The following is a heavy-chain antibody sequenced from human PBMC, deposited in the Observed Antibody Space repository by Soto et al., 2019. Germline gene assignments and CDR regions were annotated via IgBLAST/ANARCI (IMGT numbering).Heavy chain of an antibody. V-gene: IGHV1-8*01. CDR2: MNPNSGNT. D-gene: IGHD5-18*01. J-gene: IGHJ6*02. CDR3: AKDRGYSYGIRSSYYYYGMDV. Sequence: EASVKVSCKASGYTFTSYDINWVRQATGQGLEWMGWMNPNSGNTGYAQKFQGRVTMTRNTSISTAYMELSSLRSEDTAVYYCAKDRGYSYGIRSSYYYYGMDVWGQGTTVTVSS. CDR1: GYTFTSYD.